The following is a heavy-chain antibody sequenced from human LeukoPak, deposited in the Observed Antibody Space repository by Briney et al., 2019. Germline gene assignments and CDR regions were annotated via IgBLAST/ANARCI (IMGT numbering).Heavy chain of an antibody. Sequence: ASVKVSCKASGYTFTSYDINWVRQATGQGLEWMGWMNPNSGNTGYAQKFQGRVTMTRNTSISTAYMELSSLRSDDTAVYYCARDLKRLTSGWITAAAGDYWGQGTLVTVSS. CDR2: MNPNSGNT. CDR3: ARDLKRLTSGWITAAAGDY. CDR1: GYTFTSYD. D-gene: IGHD6-19*01. V-gene: IGHV1-8*01. J-gene: IGHJ4*02.